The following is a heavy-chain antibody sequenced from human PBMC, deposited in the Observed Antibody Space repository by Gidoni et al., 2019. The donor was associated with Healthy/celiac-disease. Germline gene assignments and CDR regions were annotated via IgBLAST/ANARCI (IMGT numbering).Heavy chain of an antibody. J-gene: IGHJ3*02. CDR1: GFPFDDYA. V-gene: IGHV3-9*01. CDR3: AKALRCLGPAFDI. D-gene: IGHD3-3*01. CDR2: ISWNSGSI. Sequence: EVQLVESGGGLVQHGRSLSLSCAASGFPFDDYARHLVRQAPGKGLEWVSGISWNSGSIGYADSVKGRCTISRDNAKNSLYLQMNSLRAEDTACYYCAKALRCLGPAFDIWGQGTMFTGSS.